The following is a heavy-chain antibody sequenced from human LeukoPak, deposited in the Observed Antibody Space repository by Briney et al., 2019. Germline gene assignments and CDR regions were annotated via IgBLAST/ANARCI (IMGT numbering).Heavy chain of an antibody. J-gene: IGHJ3*02. CDR3: ARDGTNSRIAVAYDAFDI. V-gene: IGHV3-23*01. CDR2: ISGSGGST. D-gene: IGHD6-19*01. Sequence: PGGSLRLSCAASGFTFSSYAMSWVRQAPGKGLEWVSAISGSGGSTYYADSVKGRFTISRDNSKNTLYLQMNSLRAEDTAVYYCARDGTNSRIAVAYDAFDIWGQGTMVTVSS. CDR1: GFTFSSYA.